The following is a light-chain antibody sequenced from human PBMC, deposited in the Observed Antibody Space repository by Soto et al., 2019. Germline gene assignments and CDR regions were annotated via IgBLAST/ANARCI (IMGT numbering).Light chain of an antibody. CDR2: GAS. Sequence: EILMTQSPVTLSVSPGESATLSCRASQSVAYNLAWYQQKPGQAPRLLIYGASTRATDIPARFSGSGFGTEFTLTINSLQSEDFATIYCQQTYSTPWTFGQGTKVEIK. J-gene: IGKJ1*01. CDR1: QSVAYN. CDR3: QQTYSTPWT. V-gene: IGKV3-15*01.